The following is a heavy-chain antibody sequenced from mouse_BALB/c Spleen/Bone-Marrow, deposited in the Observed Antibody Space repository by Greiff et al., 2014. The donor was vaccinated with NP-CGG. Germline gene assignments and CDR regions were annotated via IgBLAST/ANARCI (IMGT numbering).Heavy chain of an antibody. J-gene: IGHJ3*01. CDR3: TRVWDKAY. Sequence: QVQLQQSGAELVKPGASVKLSCKASGYTFTNYYMYWVKQRPGQGLEWIGEIYPRNGATNFNEKFKSKATLTVDKFSRTAYMQLSSLTSEDSAVYYCTRVWDKAYWGQGTLLTVSS. V-gene: IGHV1S81*02. CDR1: GYTFTNYY. CDR2: IYPRNGAT. D-gene: IGHD4-1*01.